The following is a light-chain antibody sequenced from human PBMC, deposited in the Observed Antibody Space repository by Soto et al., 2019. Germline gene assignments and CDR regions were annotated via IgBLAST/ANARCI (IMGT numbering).Light chain of an antibody. CDR3: TSYKNGRE. Sequence: QSALTQPASVSGSLGQSITISCTGTSSDVGTYNYVSWYQQYPGKAPKLIIYEVNNRPSGVSNRFSGSKSGNTASLTISGLQAEDEADYYCTSYKNGREFGGGTKLTVL. V-gene: IGLV2-14*01. J-gene: IGLJ3*02. CDR2: EVN. CDR1: SSDVGTYNY.